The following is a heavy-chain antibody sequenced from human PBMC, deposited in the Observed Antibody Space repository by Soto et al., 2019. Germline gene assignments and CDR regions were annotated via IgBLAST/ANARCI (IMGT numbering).Heavy chain of an antibody. D-gene: IGHD3-3*01. CDR2: ISSSSSYI. J-gene: IGHJ6*02. V-gene: IGHV3-21*01. CDR3: ARPLYEKGYYYGMDV. CDR1: GFTFSSYS. Sequence: ESGGGLVKPGGSLRLSCAASGFTFSSYSMNWVRQAPGKGLEWVSSISSSSSYIYYADSVKGRFTISRDNAKNSLYLQMNSLRAEDTAVYYCARPLYEKGYYYGMDVWGQGTTVTVSS.